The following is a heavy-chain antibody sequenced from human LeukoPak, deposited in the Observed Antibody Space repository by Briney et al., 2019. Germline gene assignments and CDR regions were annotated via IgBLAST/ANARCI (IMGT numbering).Heavy chain of an antibody. D-gene: IGHD6-19*01. V-gene: IGHV4-34*01. CDR1: GGSFSGYY. Sequence: SETLSLTCAVYGGSFSGYYWSWIRQPPGKGLEWIGEINHSGSTNYNPSLKSRVTISVDTSKNQFSLKLSSVTAPDTAVYYCVVTQKWLAFDYWGQGILVTVSS. J-gene: IGHJ4*02. CDR2: INHSGST. CDR3: VVTQKWLAFDY.